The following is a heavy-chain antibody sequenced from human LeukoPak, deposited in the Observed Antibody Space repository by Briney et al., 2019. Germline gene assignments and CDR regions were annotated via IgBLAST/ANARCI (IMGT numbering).Heavy chain of an antibody. D-gene: IGHD6-6*01. CDR2: INHSGST. V-gene: IGHV4-34*01. J-gene: IGHJ4*02. Sequence: SETLSLTCSVDGGSFSNYYWSWIRQPPGKGLEWIGEINHSGSTNYNPSLKSRVTISVDTSKNQFSLKLSSVTAADTAVYYCARTYSSSSGYFDYWGQGTLVTVSS. CDR3: ARTYSSSSGYFDY. CDR1: GGSFSNYY.